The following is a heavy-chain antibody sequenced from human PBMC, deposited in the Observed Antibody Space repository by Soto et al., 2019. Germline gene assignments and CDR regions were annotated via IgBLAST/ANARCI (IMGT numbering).Heavy chain of an antibody. CDR1: GYTFTGYY. CDR2: INPNSGGT. D-gene: IGHD2-2*01. CDR3: ARLHRVVPAAGAYGMDV. Sequence: GASVKVSCKASGYTFTGYYMHWVRQAPGQGLEWMGWINPNSGGTNYAQKFQGKVTMTRDTSISTAYMELSRLRSDDTAVYYCARLHRVVPAAGAYGMDVWGQGTTVTVS. V-gene: IGHV1-2*02. J-gene: IGHJ6*02.